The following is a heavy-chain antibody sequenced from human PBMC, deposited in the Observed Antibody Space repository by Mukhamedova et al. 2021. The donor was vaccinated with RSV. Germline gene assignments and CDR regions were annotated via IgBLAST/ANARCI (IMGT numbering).Heavy chain of an antibody. Sequence: GRFTISRDNAKNTLLLQMNSLRAEDTAVYYCARGGGFSYSSIEYWGQGTLVTVSS. CDR3: ARGGGFSYSSIEY. D-gene: IGHD5-18*01. V-gene: IGHV3-74*01. J-gene: IGHJ4*02.